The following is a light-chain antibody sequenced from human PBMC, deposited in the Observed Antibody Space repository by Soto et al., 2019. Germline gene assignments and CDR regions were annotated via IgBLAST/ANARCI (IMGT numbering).Light chain of an antibody. J-gene: IGKJ1*01. CDR2: DAS. CDR3: QQSYSMPRT. V-gene: IGKV1-5*01. Sequence: DIQMTQSPSTLSASVGDRVTITCRASQSISSWLAWYQQKPGKAPKLLIYDASSLESGVPSRFSGSGSGTEFTLTISSLQPDDFATYYCQQSYSMPRTFGQGTKVDI. CDR1: QSISSW.